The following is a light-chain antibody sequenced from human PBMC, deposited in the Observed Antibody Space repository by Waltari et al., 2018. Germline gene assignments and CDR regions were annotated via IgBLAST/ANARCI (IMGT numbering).Light chain of an antibody. CDR1: SSDIGGYKY. J-gene: IGLJ3*02. CDR3: CSYTAGNPWV. V-gene: IGLV2-14*03. Sequence: QPALTQPASVSGSPGQSITISCTGTSSDIGGYKYVSWYQQHPGKAPKLLIYGVDNRPLGAFFRVSGSKVGNPASRSISGLQAEDEADYYCCSYTAGNPWVFGGGTKLTVL. CDR2: GVD.